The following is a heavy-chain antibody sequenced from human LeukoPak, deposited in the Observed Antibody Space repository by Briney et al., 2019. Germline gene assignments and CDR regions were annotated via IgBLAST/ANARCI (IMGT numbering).Heavy chain of an antibody. CDR2: IYYSGST. D-gene: IGHD3-22*01. Sequence: PSQTLSLTCTVSGGSISSGDYYWSWIRQPPGKGLEWIGYIYYSGSTNYNPSLKSRVTISVDTSKNQFSLKLSSVTAADTAVYYCARGTYYYDSSGYYEDYYFDYWGQGTLVTVSS. CDR3: ARGTYYYDSSGYYEDYYFDY. CDR1: GGSISSGDYY. V-gene: IGHV4-61*08. J-gene: IGHJ4*02.